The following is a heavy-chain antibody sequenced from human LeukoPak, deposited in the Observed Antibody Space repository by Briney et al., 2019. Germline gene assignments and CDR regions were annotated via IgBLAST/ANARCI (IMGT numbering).Heavy chain of an antibody. CDR2: INPSGGST. CDR3: ARAAATVTKPPFYFDY. CDR1: GYTFTSYY. J-gene: IGHJ4*02. Sequence: ASVKVSCKASGYTFTSYYMHWVRQAPGQGLEWMGIINPSGGSTSYAQKFQGRVTMTRDMSTSTVYMELSSLRSEDTAVYYCARAAATVTKPPFYFDYWGQGTLVTVSS. D-gene: IGHD4-11*01. V-gene: IGHV1-46*01.